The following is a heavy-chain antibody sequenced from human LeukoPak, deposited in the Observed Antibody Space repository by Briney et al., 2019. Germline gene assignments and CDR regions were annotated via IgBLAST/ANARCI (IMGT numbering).Heavy chain of an antibody. V-gene: IGHV4-38-2*02. D-gene: IGHD2-15*01. CDR2: IYHSGST. J-gene: IGHJ6*04. CDR1: GYSISSGYY. Sequence: SETLSLTCAVSGYSISSGYYWGWIRQPPGKGLEWIGSIYHSGSTYYNPSLKSRVTISVDTSKNQFSLKLSSVAAADTAVYYCARDSLAQALGYPGYYYGIDVWGKGTTVTVSS. CDR3: ARDSLAQALGYPGYYYGIDV.